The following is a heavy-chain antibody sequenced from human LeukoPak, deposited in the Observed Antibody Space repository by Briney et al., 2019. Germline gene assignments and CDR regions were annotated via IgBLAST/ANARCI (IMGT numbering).Heavy chain of an antibody. J-gene: IGHJ2*01. CDR3: ARGFPRYFDL. V-gene: IGHV6-1*01. D-gene: IGHD2-21*01. CDR1: GDSVSSNSAS. CDR2: TYYRSKWYN. Sequence: SQTLSLTCAVSGDSVSSNSASWNWIGQSPSRGLEWLGRTYYRSKWYNDYAVSVKSRININPDTSKKQFSPQLKSVTPEDTAVYYCARGFPRYFDLWGRGTLVTVSS.